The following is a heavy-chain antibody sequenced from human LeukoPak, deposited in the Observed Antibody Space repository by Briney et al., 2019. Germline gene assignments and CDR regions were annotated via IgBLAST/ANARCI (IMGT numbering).Heavy chain of an antibody. V-gene: IGHV3-30*02. CDR2: IWYDGSNK. CDR1: GFTFSSYG. J-gene: IGHJ4*02. Sequence: GGSLRLSCAASGFTFSSYGMHWVRQAPGKGLEWVAVIWYDGSNKYYADSVKGRFTISRDNSKNTLYLQMNSLRAEDTAVYYCAKDFLLAYYYDSSGSWIFDYRGQGTLVTVSS. CDR3: AKDFLLAYYYDSSGSWIFDY. D-gene: IGHD3-22*01.